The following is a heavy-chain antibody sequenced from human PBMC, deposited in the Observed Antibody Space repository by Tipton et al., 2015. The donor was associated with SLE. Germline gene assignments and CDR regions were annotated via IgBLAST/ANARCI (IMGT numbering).Heavy chain of an antibody. Sequence: TLSLTCVVSGASITTEGYSWSWLRQPPGKGLEWIGYIFHTGSAYYNPSLRSRLTISLDTSKNQFSLKLSSVTAADTAVYYCARHYGSITILEWSNWFDPWGQGTLVTVSS. J-gene: IGHJ5*02. CDR3: ARHYGSITILEWSNWFDP. CDR1: GASITTEGYS. V-gene: IGHV4-30-2*01. CDR2: IFHTGSA. D-gene: IGHD3-3*01.